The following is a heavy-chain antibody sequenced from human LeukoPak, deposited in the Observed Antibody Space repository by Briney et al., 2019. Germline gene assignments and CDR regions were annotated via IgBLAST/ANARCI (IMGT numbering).Heavy chain of an antibody. D-gene: IGHD3-16*02. CDR3: ARAYIMITFGGVIGHAFDI. CDR2: IFHSGGT. J-gene: IGHJ3*02. CDR1: GGSIRSSNW. Sequence: PSETLSLTCAVSGGSIRSSNWWSWVRQPPGKGLEWIGEIFHSGGTNYNPSLKSRVTISVDKSKNQFSLKLSSVTAADTAVYYCARAYIMITFGGVIGHAFDIWGQGTMVTVSS. V-gene: IGHV4-4*02.